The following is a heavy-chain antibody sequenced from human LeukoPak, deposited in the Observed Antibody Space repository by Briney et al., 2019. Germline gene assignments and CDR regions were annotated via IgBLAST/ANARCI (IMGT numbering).Heavy chain of an antibody. J-gene: IGHJ5*02. CDR1: GFTFSSYG. V-gene: IGHV3-30*03. CDR3: ARERYQLLKVKWFDP. Sequence: GGSLRLSCAASGFTFSSYGMHWVRQAPGKGLEWVAVISYDGSNKCYADSVKGRFTISRDNSKNTLYLQMNSLRAEDTAVYYCARERYQLLKVKWFDPWGQGTLVTVSS. D-gene: IGHD2-2*01. CDR2: ISYDGSNK.